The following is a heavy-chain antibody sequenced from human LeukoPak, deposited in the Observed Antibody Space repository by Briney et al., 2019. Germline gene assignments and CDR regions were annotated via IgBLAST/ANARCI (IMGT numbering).Heavy chain of an antibody. CDR2: ISAYNGNT. Sequence: ASVKVSCKASGYTFTSYGISWVRQAPGQGLEWMGWISAYNGNTNYAQKLQGRVTMTTDTSTSTAYMELRSLRSDDTAVYYCAGALGSVVVMGMDAFDIWGQGTMVTVSS. CDR1: GYTFTSYG. CDR3: AGALGSVVVMGMDAFDI. J-gene: IGHJ3*02. D-gene: IGHD3-22*01. V-gene: IGHV1-18*01.